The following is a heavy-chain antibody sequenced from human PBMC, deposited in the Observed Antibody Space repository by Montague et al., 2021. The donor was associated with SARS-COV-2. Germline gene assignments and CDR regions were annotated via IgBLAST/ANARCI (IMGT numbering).Heavy chain of an antibody. V-gene: IGHV4-39*01. Sequence: SETLSLTCTVSGSSISSGTYYWGWVRQPPGKGLEWIGTINYSGKTYYNPSLKSRVTISVDTSKNQFSLKVTSVTAADTAVYYCARRAESQLSWFFDIWGRGTLVTVSS. D-gene: IGHD6-13*01. CDR2: INYSGKT. CDR3: ARRAESQLSWFFDI. CDR1: GSSISSGTYY. J-gene: IGHJ2*01.